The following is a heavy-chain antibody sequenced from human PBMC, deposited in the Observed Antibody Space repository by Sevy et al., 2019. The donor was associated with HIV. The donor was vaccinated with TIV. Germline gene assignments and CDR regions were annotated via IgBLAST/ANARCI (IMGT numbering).Heavy chain of an antibody. Sequence: GGSLRLSCAASGFTVSSNYMSWVRQAPGKGLEGVSVIYSGGSTYYADSVKGRFTISRDNSKNTLYLQMNSLRAEDTAVYYCARVYSGGDAFDIWCQGTMVTVSS. D-gene: IGHD5-12*01. J-gene: IGHJ3*02. CDR1: GFTVSSNY. V-gene: IGHV3-53*01. CDR2: IYSGGST. CDR3: ARVYSGGDAFDI.